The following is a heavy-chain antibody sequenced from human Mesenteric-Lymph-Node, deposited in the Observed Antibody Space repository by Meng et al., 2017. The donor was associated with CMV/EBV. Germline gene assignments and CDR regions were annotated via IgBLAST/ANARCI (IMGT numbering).Heavy chain of an antibody. Sequence: GESLKISCAASGFTFSSYWMSWVRQAPGKGLEWVANIKQDGSEKYYVDSVKGRFTISRDNAKNSLYLQMNSLRAEDTAVYYCARSARFIAAAGYFDYWGQGTLVTVSS. V-gene: IGHV3-7*01. D-gene: IGHD6-13*01. CDR1: GFTFSSYW. J-gene: IGHJ4*02. CDR3: ARSARFIAAAGYFDY. CDR2: IKQDGSEK.